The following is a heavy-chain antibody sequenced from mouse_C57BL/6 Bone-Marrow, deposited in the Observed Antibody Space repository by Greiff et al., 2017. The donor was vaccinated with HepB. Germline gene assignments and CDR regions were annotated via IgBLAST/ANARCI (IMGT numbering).Heavy chain of an antibody. J-gene: IGHJ4*01. CDR1: GFNIKDYY. Sequence: EVQLQQSGAELVRPGASVKLSCTASGFNIKDYYMHWVKQRPEQGLEWIGRIDPEDGDTEYAPKFQGKATMTADTSSNTAYLQLSSLTSEDTAVYYCTPYGNSYYYARDYWGQGTSVTVSS. CDR3: TPYGNSYYYARDY. CDR2: IDPEDGDT. V-gene: IGHV14-1*01. D-gene: IGHD2-1*01.